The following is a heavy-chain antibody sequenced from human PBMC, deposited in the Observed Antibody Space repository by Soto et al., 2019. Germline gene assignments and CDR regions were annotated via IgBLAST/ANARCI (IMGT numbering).Heavy chain of an antibody. J-gene: IGHJ4*02. CDR2: INPNSGGT. Sequence: ASVKVSCKASGYTFTGYYMHWVRQAPGQGLEWMGWINPNSGGTNYAQKFQGWVTMTRDTSISTAYMELSRLRSDDTAVYYCARGNYDILTGYYLFDYWGQGTLVTVSS. D-gene: IGHD3-9*01. CDR1: GYTFTGYY. CDR3: ARGNYDILTGYYLFDY. V-gene: IGHV1-2*04.